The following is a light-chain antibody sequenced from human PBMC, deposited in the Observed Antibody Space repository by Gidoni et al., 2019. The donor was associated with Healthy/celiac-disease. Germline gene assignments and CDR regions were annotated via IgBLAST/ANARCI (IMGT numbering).Light chain of an antibody. J-gene: IGKJ3*01. CDR1: QSVSSY. V-gene: IGKV3-11*01. Sequence: EVVLAQSSATLSLSPGETATISCRASQSVSSYLAWYQQKPGQAPRFLISYASNSATGIPARFDGSGAVTDFTLTISSLAPEGFAVNYCLQSSNWPPFTFGPGTKVDI. CDR3: LQSSNWPPFT. CDR2: YAS.